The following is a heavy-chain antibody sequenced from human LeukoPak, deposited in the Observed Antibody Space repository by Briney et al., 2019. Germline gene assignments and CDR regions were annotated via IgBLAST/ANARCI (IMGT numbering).Heavy chain of an antibody. D-gene: IGHD6-13*01. Sequence: ASVKVSCKASGYTFTSYDINWVRQATGQGLEWMGWMNPNSGNTGYAQKFQGKVTMTRNTSISTAYMELSSLRSEDTAVYYCARGLLYSSSFRYFQHWGQGTLVTVSS. V-gene: IGHV1-8*01. J-gene: IGHJ1*01. CDR1: GYTFTSYD. CDR3: ARGLLYSSSFRYFQH. CDR2: MNPNSGNT.